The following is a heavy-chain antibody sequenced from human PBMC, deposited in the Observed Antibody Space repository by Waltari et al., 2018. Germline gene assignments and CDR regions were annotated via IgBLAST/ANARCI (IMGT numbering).Heavy chain of an antibody. CDR1: GFTFDDYT. D-gene: IGHD3-16*01. J-gene: IGHJ4*02. CDR3: ANFDLVVWGG. V-gene: IGHV3-43*01. CDR2: IGWDGGSK. Sequence: EVQLVESGGVVVQPGGSLRLSCAASGFTFDDYTMHWVRQAPGKGLEWFSLIGWDGGSKYYADSGKGRFTISRKNSKNSLYLKMNSLRTEDTALYYCANFDLVVWGGWGQGTLVTVSS.